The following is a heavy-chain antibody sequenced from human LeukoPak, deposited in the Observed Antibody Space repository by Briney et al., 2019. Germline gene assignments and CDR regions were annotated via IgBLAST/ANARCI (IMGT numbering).Heavy chain of an antibody. CDR1: GGSISYYY. CDR2: IYYSGTT. V-gene: IGHV4-59*01. Sequence: NSSETLSLTCTVSGGSISYYYWSWIRQSPGKGLAWIGYIYYSGTTNYNPSLKSRVTISVDTSKNQFSLQLRSVTAADTAVYYCAREDPQTTVPEGMDVWGQGTTVTVSS. J-gene: IGHJ6*02. CDR3: AREDPQTTVPEGMDV. D-gene: IGHD4-17*01.